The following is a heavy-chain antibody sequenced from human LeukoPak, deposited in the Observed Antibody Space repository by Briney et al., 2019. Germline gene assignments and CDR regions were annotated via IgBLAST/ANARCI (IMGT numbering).Heavy chain of an antibody. CDR2: MYDSVSS. D-gene: IGHD3-16*01. Sequence: PSETLSLTCTVSGGSINTHYWSWIRQPPGKGLEWLGYMYDSVSSNYNPSLKSRVTISVDTSKNQLSLNLNSVTAADTAVYYCARLRSGPWDFDYWGQGTLVTVSS. CDR1: GGSINTHY. CDR3: ARLRSGPWDFDY. J-gene: IGHJ4*02. V-gene: IGHV4-59*11.